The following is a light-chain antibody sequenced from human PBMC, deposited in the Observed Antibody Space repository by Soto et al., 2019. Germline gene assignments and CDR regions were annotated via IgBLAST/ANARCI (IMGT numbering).Light chain of an antibody. CDR3: SSYTTSSLYV. CDR1: NSDVGGYNY. V-gene: IGLV2-14*01. J-gene: IGLJ1*01. Sequence: QSALTQPASVSGSPGQSITISCSGTNSDVGGYNYASWYQQHPGKAPKLMIYDVSYRPSGISNRFSGSKSDNTASLTISGLQAEDEADYYCSSYTTSSLYVFGTGTKLTVL. CDR2: DVS.